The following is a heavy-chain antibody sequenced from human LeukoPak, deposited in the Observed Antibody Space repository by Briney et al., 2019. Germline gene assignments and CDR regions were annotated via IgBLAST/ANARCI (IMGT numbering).Heavy chain of an antibody. Sequence: GGSLRLSCAASGFTFSSYWMHWVRQAPGKGLVWVSRINSDGSSTTYADSVKGRSTISRDNAKNTLYLQMNSLRAEDTAVYYCARTRGDCSGGSCYFDAFDIWGQGTMATVSS. J-gene: IGHJ3*02. V-gene: IGHV3-74*01. CDR1: GFTFSSYW. D-gene: IGHD2-15*01. CDR3: ARTRGDCSGGSCYFDAFDI. CDR2: INSDGSST.